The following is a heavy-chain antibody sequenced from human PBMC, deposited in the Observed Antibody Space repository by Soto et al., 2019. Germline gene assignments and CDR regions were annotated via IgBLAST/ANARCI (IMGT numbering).Heavy chain of an antibody. J-gene: IGHJ3*02. Sequence: VQLVESGGGLVQPGGSLRLSCAASGSTFSDHYMDWVRQAPGKGLEWVGRSGNRANSDTTEYGSSVKGRFTISRDDSKNSMYLQMNSLKTEDTDVYYCTRGYSGIDIYAFDIWGQGTLVTVSA. D-gene: IGHD1-26*01. V-gene: IGHV3-72*01. CDR1: GSTFSDHY. CDR3: TRGYSGIDIYAFDI. CDR2: SGNRANSDTT.